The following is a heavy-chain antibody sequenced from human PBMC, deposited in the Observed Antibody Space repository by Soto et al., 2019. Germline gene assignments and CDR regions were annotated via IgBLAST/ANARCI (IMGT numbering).Heavy chain of an antibody. CDR3: ARGLFLCSSTSCSKWFYP. V-gene: IGHV1-8*01. CDR2: MNPNSGNT. D-gene: IGHD2-2*01. CDR1: GYTFPSDD. Sequence: QVQLVQSGAEVKKPGASVKVSCQASGYTFPSDDINWVGQATGQGLEWIGWMNPNSGNTGYAQKFQGRVTMTRNTSLSTAYMELSSLRSEDTAVYYCARGLFLCSSTSCSKWFYPWGQGTLVTVSS. J-gene: IGHJ5*02.